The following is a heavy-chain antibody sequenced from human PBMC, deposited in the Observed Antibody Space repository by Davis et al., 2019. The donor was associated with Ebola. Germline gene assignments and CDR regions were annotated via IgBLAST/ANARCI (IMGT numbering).Heavy chain of an antibody. D-gene: IGHD2/OR15-2a*01. J-gene: IGHJ3*01. CDR2: LGLSDDT. V-gene: IGHV3-23*01. CDR1: GFVFSSYV. Sequence: GESLKISCAASGFVFSSYVMSWVRRAPGKGLEWVSTLGLSDDTYYADSVKGRFTISRDNSKNTLYLQMNGLRVEDTAIYYCAKDNRNIWSEVWGQGTMVTVSS. CDR3: AKDNRNIWSEV.